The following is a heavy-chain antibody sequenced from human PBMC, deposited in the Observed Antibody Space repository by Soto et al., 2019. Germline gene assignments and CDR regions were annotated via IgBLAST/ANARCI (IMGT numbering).Heavy chain of an antibody. D-gene: IGHD1-26*01. CDR3: ARYRLYGPGELGSNDY. CDR1: GGSISSGGYY. J-gene: IGHJ4*02. V-gene: IGHV4-31*03. CDR2: IYYSGST. Sequence: SETLSLTCTVSGGSISSGGYYWSWIRQHPGKGLEWIGYIYYSGSTYYNPSLKSRVTISVDTSKNQFSLKLSSVTAADTAVYYCARYRLYGPGELGSNDYWGQGTLVTVSS.